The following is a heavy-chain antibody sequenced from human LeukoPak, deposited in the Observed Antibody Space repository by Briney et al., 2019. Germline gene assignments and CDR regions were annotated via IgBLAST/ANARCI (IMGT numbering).Heavy chain of an antibody. J-gene: IGHJ4*02. D-gene: IGHD1-26*01. CDR1: GFTFSTHW. V-gene: IGHV3-23*01. Sequence: GGSLRLSCGASGFTFSTHWMNWVRQAPGKGLEWVSSFSASGGTTYYADSVKGRFTISRDNSKNTLSVQMNSLRAEDTAVYYCAKANYSGSYYFDSWGQGTLVTVSS. CDR2: FSASGGTT. CDR3: AKANYSGSYYFDS.